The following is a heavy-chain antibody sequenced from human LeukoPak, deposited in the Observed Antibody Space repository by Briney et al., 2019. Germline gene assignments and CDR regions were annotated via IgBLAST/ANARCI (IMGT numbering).Heavy chain of an antibody. CDR3: AKDSLWFGELLGSTVEDY. J-gene: IGHJ4*02. CDR1: GFTFSSYA. Sequence: GGSLRLSCAASGFTFSSYAMSWVRQAPGKGLEWVSAISGSGGSTYYADSVKGRFTISRDNSKNTLYLQMNSLRAEDTAVYYCAKDSLWFGELLGSTVEDYWGQGTLVTVSS. V-gene: IGHV3-23*01. CDR2: ISGSGGST. D-gene: IGHD3-10*01.